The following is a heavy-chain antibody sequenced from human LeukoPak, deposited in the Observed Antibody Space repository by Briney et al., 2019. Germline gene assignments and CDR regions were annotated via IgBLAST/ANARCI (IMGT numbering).Heavy chain of an antibody. Sequence: ASVKVSCKASGYTFTGYYMHWVRQAPGQGLEWMGGIIPIFGTANYAQKFQGRVTITADESTSTAYMELSSLRSEDTAVYYCARGRDGYNWVVPNDYWGQGTLVTVSS. V-gene: IGHV1-69*13. CDR3: ARGRDGYNWVVPNDY. CDR2: IIPIFGTA. J-gene: IGHJ4*02. CDR1: GYTFTGYY. D-gene: IGHD5-24*01.